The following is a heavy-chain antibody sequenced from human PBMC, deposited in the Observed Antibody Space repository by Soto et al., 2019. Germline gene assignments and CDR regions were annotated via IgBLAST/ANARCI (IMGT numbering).Heavy chain of an antibody. V-gene: IGHV4-59*01. J-gene: IGHJ6*02. CDR2: IYYSGST. D-gene: IGHD3-9*01. CDR3: ARSANLLRYFDWLLGGDYYYYGMDV. CDR1: GGSISSYY. Sequence: SETLSLTCTVSGGSISSYYWSWIRQPPGKGLEWIGYIYYSGSTNYNPSLKSRVTISVDTSKNQFSLKLSSVTAADTAVYYCARSANLLRYFDWLLGGDYYYYGMDVWGQGTTVTVSS.